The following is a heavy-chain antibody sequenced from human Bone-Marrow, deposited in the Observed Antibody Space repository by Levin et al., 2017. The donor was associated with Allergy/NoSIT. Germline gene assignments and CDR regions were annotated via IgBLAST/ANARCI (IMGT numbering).Heavy chain of an antibody. CDR3: ARGLRVSNYYYGMDV. J-gene: IGHJ6*02. D-gene: IGHD3-10*01. CDR2: MNPNSGNT. Sequence: GESLKISCKASGYTFTSYDINWVRQATGQGLEWMGWMNPNSGNTGYAQKFQGRVTMTRNTSISTAYMELSSLRSEDTAVYYCARGLRVSNYYYGMDVWGQGTTVTVSS. V-gene: IGHV1-8*01. CDR1: GYTFTSYD.